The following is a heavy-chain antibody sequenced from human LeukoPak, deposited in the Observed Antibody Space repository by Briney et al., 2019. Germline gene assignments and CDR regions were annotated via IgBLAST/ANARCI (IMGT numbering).Heavy chain of an antibody. CDR2: ISGDGGTT. D-gene: IGHD3-10*02. CDR3: AKDISFVRGVPAY. V-gene: IGHV3-43*02. Sequence: QTGGSLRLSCAASGFTFDDYAMHWVRQAPGKGLECVSLISGDGGTTYYSDSVKGRFTISRDNSKSSLYLQMNSLRTEDTALYYCAKDISFVRGVPAYWGQGTLVTVSS. CDR1: GFTFDDYA. J-gene: IGHJ4*02.